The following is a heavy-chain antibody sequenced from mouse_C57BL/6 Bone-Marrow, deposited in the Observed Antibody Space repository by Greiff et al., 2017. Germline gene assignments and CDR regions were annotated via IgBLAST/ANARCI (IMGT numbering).Heavy chain of an antibody. CDR3: ARSSTFFYYFDY. CDR2: FHPSNDDT. Sequence: VQLQQSGAELVKPGASVKMSCKASGYTFTTYSMEWMKQNPGKSLEWIGNFHPSNDDTKYNEKFKGKSTLTVEKSSNTAYLQLSRLTSDDSAVYYCARSSTFFYYFDYWGQGTTLTVSS. J-gene: IGHJ2*01. CDR1: GYTFTTYS. V-gene: IGHV1-47*01. D-gene: IGHD5-1*01.